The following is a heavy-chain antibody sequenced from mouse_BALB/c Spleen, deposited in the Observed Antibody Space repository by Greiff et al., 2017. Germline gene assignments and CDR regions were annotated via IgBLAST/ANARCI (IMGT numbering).Heavy chain of an antibody. CDR2: INSNGGST. J-gene: IGHJ2*01. CDR3: ASSIYYDYDVGRY. D-gene: IGHD2-4*01. CDR1: GFTFSSYG. Sequence: DVKLVESGGGLVKPGGSLKLSCAASGFTFSSYGMSWVRQTPDKRLELVATINSNGGSTYYPDSVKGRFTISRDNAKNTLYLQMSSLKSEDTAMYYCASSIYYDYDVGRYWGQGTTLTVSS. V-gene: IGHV5-6-3*01.